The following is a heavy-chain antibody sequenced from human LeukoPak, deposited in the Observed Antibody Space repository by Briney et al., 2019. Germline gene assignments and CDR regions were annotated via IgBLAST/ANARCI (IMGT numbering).Heavy chain of an antibody. D-gene: IGHD5-18*01. J-gene: IGHJ3*02. CDR2: IYSGGGT. V-gene: IGHV3-53*01. CDR1: GFIVSSNH. CDR3: AARWGYNGFDI. Sequence: GGSLRLSCAASGFIVSSNHMSWVRQAPGKGLEWVSVIYSGGGTYYADSVKGRFTISRDKSKNTLYLQMNSLRAEDTALFCCAARWGYNGFDIWGQGTMVAVSS.